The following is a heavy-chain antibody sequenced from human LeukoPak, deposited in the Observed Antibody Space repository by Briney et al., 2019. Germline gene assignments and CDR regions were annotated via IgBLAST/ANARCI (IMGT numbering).Heavy chain of an antibody. V-gene: IGHV3-15*01. D-gene: IGHD3-3*01. Sequence: PGGSLRLSCAVSGFTISNEWMNWVRQAPGKGLEWVGRIKRKTDGGTTDYAAPVKGRFTISRDDSKNTLYLQMNSLKTEDTAVYYCTTDVTIFGVVIDFDYWGQGTLVTVSS. CDR3: TTDVTIFGVVIDFDY. J-gene: IGHJ4*02. CDR1: GFTISNEW. CDR2: IKRKTDGGTT.